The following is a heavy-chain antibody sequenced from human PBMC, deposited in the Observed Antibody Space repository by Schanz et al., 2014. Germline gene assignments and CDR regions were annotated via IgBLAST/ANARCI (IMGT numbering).Heavy chain of an antibody. CDR3: AKGMGYCSGGTCYDYYYYGLDV. CDR1: GFTFSDYY. J-gene: IGHJ6*02. V-gene: IGHV3-11*06. D-gene: IGHD2-15*01. Sequence: QVQLVESGGGLVKPGGSLRLSCAASGFTFSDYYMSWIRQAPGKGLEWVSSISSSSSYIYYADSVKGRFTISRDNAKNSLYLQMNSLRAEDTAVYYCAKGMGYCSGGTCYDYYYYGLDVWGQGTTVTVSS. CDR2: ISSSSSYI.